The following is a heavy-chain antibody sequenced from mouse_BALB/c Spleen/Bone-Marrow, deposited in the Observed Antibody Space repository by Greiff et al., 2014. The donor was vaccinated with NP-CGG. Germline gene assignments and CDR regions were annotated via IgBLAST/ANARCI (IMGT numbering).Heavy chain of an antibody. Sequence: VKLMESGPELAKPGASVKMSCKASGYTFTDTWIHWIKQRPGQGLEWIGYINPSTGYAEYNQNFKDKATLTVDKSSSTAYMQQSSLTSEDSAVYYCARDYWGQGTTLTVSS. J-gene: IGHJ2*01. CDR1: GYTFTDTW. CDR3: ARDY. V-gene: IGHV1-7*01. CDR2: INPSTGYA.